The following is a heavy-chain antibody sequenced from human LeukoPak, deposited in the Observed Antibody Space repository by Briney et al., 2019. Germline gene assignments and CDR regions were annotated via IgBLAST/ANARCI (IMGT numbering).Heavy chain of an antibody. CDR2: MYYSGST. CDR3: ARVTIFGVVRDY. V-gene: IGHV4-59*12. D-gene: IGHD3-3*01. Sequence: SETLSLTCTVSGGSISNYYWSWIRQPPGKGLEWIGYMYYSGSTNYNPSLKSRVTISVDTSKNQFSLKLSSVTAADTAAYYCARVTIFGVVRDYWGQGTLVTVSS. CDR1: GGSISNYY. J-gene: IGHJ4*02.